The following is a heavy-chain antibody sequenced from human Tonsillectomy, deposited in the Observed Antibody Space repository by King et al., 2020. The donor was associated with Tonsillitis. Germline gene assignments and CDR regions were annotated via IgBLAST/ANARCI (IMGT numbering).Heavy chain of an antibody. D-gene: IGHD5-18*01. CDR3: ARDQLGPETRRYRYGSPFGY. Sequence: VQLVESGAEVKKPGASVKVSCKASGYTFTSYGISWVRQAPGQGLEWMGWISAYNGNTNYAQKLQGRVTMTTDTSTSTAYMELRSLRSDDTAGYYCARDQLGPETRRYRYGSPFGYWGQGTLVTVSS. J-gene: IGHJ4*02. V-gene: IGHV1-18*01. CDR2: ISAYNGNT. CDR1: GYTFTSYG.